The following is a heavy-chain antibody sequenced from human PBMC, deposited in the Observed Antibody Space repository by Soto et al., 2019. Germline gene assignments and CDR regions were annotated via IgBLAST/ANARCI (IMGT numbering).Heavy chain of an antibody. V-gene: IGHV1-46*01. D-gene: IGHD6-13*01. Sequence: VKVSCKASGYTFTSYYMHWVRQAPGQGLEWMGIINPSGGSTSYAQKFQGRVTMTRDTSTSTVYMELSSLRSEDTAVYYCARDSRAAGSAGRYYYYYYGMDVWGQGTTVTGSS. J-gene: IGHJ6*02. CDR3: ARDSRAAGSAGRYYYYYYGMDV. CDR2: INPSGGST. CDR1: GYTFTSYY.